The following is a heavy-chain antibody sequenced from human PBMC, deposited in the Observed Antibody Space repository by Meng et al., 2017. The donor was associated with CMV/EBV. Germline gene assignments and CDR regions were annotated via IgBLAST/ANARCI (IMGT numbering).Heavy chain of an antibody. D-gene: IGHD2-15*01. J-gene: IGHJ4*02. V-gene: IGHV3-7*01. Sequence: GESLKISCAASGFTFSGLTFSGSWRSWVRQTPGKGLEWVADISGDGGHVLYVDSLKGRFTISRDNAQNPVYLQMNSLRADDSAVYYCARDPRCVALDSWGQGTLVTVSS. CDR1: GFTFSGLTFSGSW. CDR3: ARDPRCVALDS. CDR2: ISGDGGHV.